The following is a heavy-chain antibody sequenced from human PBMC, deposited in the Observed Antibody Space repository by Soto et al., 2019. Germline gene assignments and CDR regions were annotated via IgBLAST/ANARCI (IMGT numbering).Heavy chain of an antibody. J-gene: IGHJ4*02. CDR1: GGTFSSYT. V-gene: IGHV1-69*02. D-gene: IGHD5-12*01. CDR3: ARRGSGYDRDY. CDR2: IIPILGIA. Sequence: QVQLVQSGAEVKKPGSSVKVSCKASGGTFSSYTISWVRQAPGQGLEWMGRIIPILGIANYAQKFQGRVTITADKSTSAAYMELSSLRSEDTAVYYCARRGSGYDRDYWGQGTLVTVSS.